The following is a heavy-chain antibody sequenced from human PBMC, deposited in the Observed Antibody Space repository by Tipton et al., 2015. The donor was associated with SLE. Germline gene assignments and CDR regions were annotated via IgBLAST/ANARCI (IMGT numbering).Heavy chain of an antibody. J-gene: IGHJ6*02. CDR1: GFTFSSYA. Sequence: SLRLSCAASGFTFSSYAMHWVRQAPGKGLEWVAVIWYDGSNKYYADSVKGRFTISRDNSKNTLYLQMNSLRAEDTAVYYCAKVRQGKNYYYGMDVWGQGTTVTVSS. CDR2: IWYDGSNK. V-gene: IGHV3-33*06. CDR3: AKVRQGKNYYYGMDV. D-gene: IGHD4-23*01.